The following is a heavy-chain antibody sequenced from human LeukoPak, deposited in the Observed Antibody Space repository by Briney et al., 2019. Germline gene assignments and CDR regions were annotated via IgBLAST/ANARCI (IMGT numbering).Heavy chain of an antibody. CDR3: ASIADSSGWYGFDY. D-gene: IGHD6-19*01. CDR1: GYTFTIYG. Sequence: GASVNVSCKASGYTFTIYGISWVRQAPGQGLEWMGWISAYNGNTNYSQKLQGRVTMTTDTSTSTAYMELRSLRSDDTAVYYCASIADSSGWYGFDYWGQGTLVTVSS. CDR2: ISAYNGNT. J-gene: IGHJ4*02. V-gene: IGHV1-18*01.